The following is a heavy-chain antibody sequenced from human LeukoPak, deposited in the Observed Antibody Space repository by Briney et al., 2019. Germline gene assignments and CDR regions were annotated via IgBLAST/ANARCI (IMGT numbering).Heavy chain of an antibody. CDR2: ISSSGSTI. J-gene: IGHJ6*03. V-gene: IGHV3-48*03. Sequence: PGGSLRLSCAASGFTFSSYEMNWVRQAPGKGLEWVSYISSSGSTIYYADSVKGRFTIPRDNAKNSLYLQMNSLRAEDTAVYYCARPHNTYYYYYMDVWGKGTTVTISS. D-gene: IGHD2/OR15-2a*01. CDR3: ARPHNTYYYYYMDV. CDR1: GFTFSSYE.